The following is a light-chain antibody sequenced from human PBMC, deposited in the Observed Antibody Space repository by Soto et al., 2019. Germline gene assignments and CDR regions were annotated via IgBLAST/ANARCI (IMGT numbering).Light chain of an antibody. Sequence: DIRLTQSPSTLSASVGGTVTITCRASQTISIYLAWYQQRPGEAPKLLVYDASSLESGVPSRFSGTGSGTEFTLTISGLQPDDFATYYCQQYDDYSPWTFGQGTKVEIK. CDR2: DAS. V-gene: IGKV1-5*01. CDR3: QQYDDYSPWT. CDR1: QTISIY. J-gene: IGKJ1*01.